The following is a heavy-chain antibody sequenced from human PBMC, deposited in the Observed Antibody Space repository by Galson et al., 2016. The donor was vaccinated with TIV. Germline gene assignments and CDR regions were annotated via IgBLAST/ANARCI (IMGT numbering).Heavy chain of an antibody. CDR1: GNSLTELV. CDR3: ATVAWFPGLSLDN. D-gene: IGHD2/OR15-2a*01. V-gene: IGHV1-24*01. Sequence: SVKVSCKVSGNSLTELVLHWVRQAPGKGLEWMGGFDPEVSKTVYAQWFQGRVTVTADTYRDTAYMELGSLRIEDTAVYYCATVAWFPGLSLDNWGQGTLVTVSS. J-gene: IGHJ4*02. CDR2: FDPEVSKT.